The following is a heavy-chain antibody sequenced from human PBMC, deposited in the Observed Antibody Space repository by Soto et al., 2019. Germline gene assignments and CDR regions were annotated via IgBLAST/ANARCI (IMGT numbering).Heavy chain of an antibody. D-gene: IGHD3-10*01. CDR3: VRSWAIRLMDV. CDR2: ISAYNGDT. Sequence: QVQLVQSGAEVKKPGASVNVSCEASGYTFASYGISWVRQAPGQGLEWMGWISAYNGDTNYAQKFQGRVTMTTDTSTSTAYMELRSLRSDDTAVYYCVRSWAIRLMDVWGKGTTVIVSS. J-gene: IGHJ6*04. V-gene: IGHV1-18*01. CDR1: GYTFASYG.